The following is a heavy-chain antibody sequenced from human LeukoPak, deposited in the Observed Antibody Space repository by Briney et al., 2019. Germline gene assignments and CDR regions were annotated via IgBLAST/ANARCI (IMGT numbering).Heavy chain of an antibody. D-gene: IGHD2-21*02. CDR2: ISTGSSYT. CDR3: ARAEGGPATAIY. CDR1: GFTFSDYY. Sequence: GGSLRLSCAASGFTFSDYYMSWIRQAPGRGLEWVSYISTGSSYTNYADSVKGRFTISRDNAKNSLYLQMNSLRAEDTALYYCARAEGGPATAIYWGQGTLVTVSS. J-gene: IGHJ4*02. V-gene: IGHV3-11*05.